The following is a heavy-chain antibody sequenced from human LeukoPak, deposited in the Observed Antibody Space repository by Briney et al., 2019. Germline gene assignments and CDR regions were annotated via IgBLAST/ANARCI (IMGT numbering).Heavy chain of an antibody. CDR3: ARYSVVTAPDAFDI. Sequence: GGSLRLSCAASGFTFTHYWMCWIRQAPGKGLEWVANIHQDGSQQYYLDSVKGRFTISRDNSKNTLYLQMNSLRAEDTAVYYCARYSVVTAPDAFDIWGQGTMVTVSS. J-gene: IGHJ3*02. D-gene: IGHD2-21*02. V-gene: IGHV3-7*01. CDR1: GFTFTHYW. CDR2: IHQDGSQQ.